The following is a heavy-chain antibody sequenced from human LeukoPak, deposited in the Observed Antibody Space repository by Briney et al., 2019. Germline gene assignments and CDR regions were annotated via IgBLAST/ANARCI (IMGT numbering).Heavy chain of an antibody. CDR2: IRTKAYGGTT. CDR1: GFTFGDYV. Sequence: GGSLRLSCTASGFTFGDYVMSWVRQAPGKGLEWVGFIRTKAYGGTTQYAASVKGRFTISRDDSINVAYLEMNSLQTEDTAMYYCTRGLSYYASGGYLYWGQGTLVTVSS. D-gene: IGHD3-10*01. CDR3: TRGLSYYASGGYLY. J-gene: IGHJ4*02. V-gene: IGHV3-49*04.